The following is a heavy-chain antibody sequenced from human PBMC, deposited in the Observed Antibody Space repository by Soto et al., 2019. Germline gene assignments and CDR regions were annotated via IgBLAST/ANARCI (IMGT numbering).Heavy chain of an antibody. Sequence: EVQLLESGGGLVQPGGSLRLSCAASGFMFSNYALSWVHQAPGMGLEWVSSIKPTGGSTYYAHSVKGRFTISRDNSKNTLYLHMDGSRADHTAIYFCVNNPLATTGGIEYFRHWGRGTLVTVSS. CDR1: GFMFSNYA. J-gene: IGHJ1*01. V-gene: IGHV3-23*01. CDR3: VNNPLATTGGIEYFRH. D-gene: IGHD2-15*01. CDR2: IKPTGGST.